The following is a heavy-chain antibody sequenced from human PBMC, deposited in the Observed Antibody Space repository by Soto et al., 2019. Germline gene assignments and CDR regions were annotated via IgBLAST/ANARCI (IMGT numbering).Heavy chain of an antibody. J-gene: IGHJ6*02. V-gene: IGHV3-30*18. Sequence: QVQLVESGGGVVQPGRSLRLSCAASGFTFSSYGMHWVRQAPGKGLEWVAVISYDGSNKYYADSVKGRFTISRDNSTNTLYLQITSLRAEDKAVYYCAKDSDILNGYEDPYGMDVWGQGTTVTVSS. D-gene: IGHD3-9*01. CDR3: AKDSDILNGYEDPYGMDV. CDR2: ISYDGSNK. CDR1: GFTFSSYG.